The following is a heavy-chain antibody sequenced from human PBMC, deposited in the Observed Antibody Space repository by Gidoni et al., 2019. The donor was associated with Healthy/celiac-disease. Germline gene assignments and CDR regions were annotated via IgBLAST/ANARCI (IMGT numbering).Heavy chain of an antibody. CDR1: GCPFSSYA. CDR2: IIPIFGTA. V-gene: IGHV1-69*01. Sequence: QVQLVQSGADVKKPGYSVKLSCKASGCPFSSYAISWVRQASGQGLEWMGGIIPIFGTANYDKKCQGRVTITADESTSTAYMELSSLRSEDTAVYYCARDSSITIFGVVPEVWGQGTLVTVSS. CDR3: ARDSSITIFGVVPEV. D-gene: IGHD3-3*01. J-gene: IGHJ4*02.